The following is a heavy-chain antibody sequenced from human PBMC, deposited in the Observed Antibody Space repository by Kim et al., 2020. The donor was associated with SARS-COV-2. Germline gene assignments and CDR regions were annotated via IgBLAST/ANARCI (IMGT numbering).Heavy chain of an antibody. CDR1: GGSISSSSYY. D-gene: IGHD3-3*01. Sequence: SETLSLTCTVSGGSISSSSYYWGWIRQPPGKGLEWIGSIYYSGSTYYNPSLKSRVTISVDTSKNQFSLKLSSVTAADTAVYYCATITIFGVVTRFRRYYFDYWGQGTLVTVSS. J-gene: IGHJ4*02. CDR2: IYYSGST. CDR3: ATITIFGVVTRFRRYYFDY. V-gene: IGHV4-39*07.